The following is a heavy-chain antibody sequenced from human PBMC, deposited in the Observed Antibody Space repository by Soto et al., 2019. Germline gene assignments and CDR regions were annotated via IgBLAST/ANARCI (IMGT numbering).Heavy chain of an antibody. CDR2: ISAYNGNT. CDR3: ARDLAAAGPFDY. V-gene: IGHV1-18*01. CDR1: GGTFRSYA. J-gene: IGHJ4*02. D-gene: IGHD6-13*01. Sequence: ASVKVSCKASGGTFRSYAISWVRQAPGQGLEWMGWISAYNGNTNYAQKLQGRVTMTTDTSTSTAYMELRSLRSDDTAVYYCARDLAAAGPFDYWGQGTLVTVSS.